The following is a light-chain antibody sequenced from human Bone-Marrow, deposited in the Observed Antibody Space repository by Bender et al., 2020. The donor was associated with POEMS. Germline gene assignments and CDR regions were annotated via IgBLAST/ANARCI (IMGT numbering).Light chain of an antibody. CDR1: SSKFGSYP. Sequence: QSVLTQPPSASGTPGQRVTISCSGSSSKFGSYPVNWYQQLPGAAPKLVIFNNSQRPSGVPDRFPGSNSGTSASLAIRGLLSDDEADFFCATWDDSLDGWVFGGGTELTVL. J-gene: IGLJ3*02. CDR3: ATWDDSLDGWV. V-gene: IGLV1-44*01. CDR2: NNS.